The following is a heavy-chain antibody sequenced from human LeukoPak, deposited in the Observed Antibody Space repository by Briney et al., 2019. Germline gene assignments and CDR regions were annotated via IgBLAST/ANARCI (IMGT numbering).Heavy chain of an antibody. V-gene: IGHV4-39*01. Sequence: SETLSLTCTVSGGSISSSSYYWGWIRQPPGKGLGWIGSIYYSGSTYYNPSLKSRVTISVDTSKNQFSLKLSSVTAADTAVYYCARRGYSSGWYYFDYWGQGTLVTVSS. J-gene: IGHJ4*02. CDR2: IYYSGST. D-gene: IGHD6-19*01. CDR1: GGSISSSSYY. CDR3: ARRGYSSGWYYFDY.